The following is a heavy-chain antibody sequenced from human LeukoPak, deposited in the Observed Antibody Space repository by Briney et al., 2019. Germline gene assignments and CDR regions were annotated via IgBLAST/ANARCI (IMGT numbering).Heavy chain of an antibody. Sequence: PSETLSLTCAVYGGSFSGYYWSWIRQPPGKGLEWIGEINHSGSTNYNPSLKSRVTISLDTSKNQFSLKLSSVTAADTAVYYCARTYYYDSSGYYHSDAFDIWGQGTMVTVSS. D-gene: IGHD3-22*01. V-gene: IGHV4-34*01. J-gene: IGHJ3*02. CDR2: INHSGST. CDR3: ARTYYYDSSGYYHSDAFDI. CDR1: GGSFSGYY.